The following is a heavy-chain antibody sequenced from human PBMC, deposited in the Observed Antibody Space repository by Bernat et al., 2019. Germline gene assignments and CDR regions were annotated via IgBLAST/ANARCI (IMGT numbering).Heavy chain of an antibody. Sequence: EVQLVETGGGLIQPGGSLRLSCAASGFTVSSNYMSWVRQAPGKGLEWVSVIYSGGSTYYADSVKGRCTISRDNSKNTLYLQMNSLRAEDTAVYYCARGIAAGNDAFDIWGQGTMVTVSS. V-gene: IGHV3-53*02. CDR3: ARGIAAGNDAFDI. CDR2: IYSGGST. J-gene: IGHJ3*02. D-gene: IGHD6-13*01. CDR1: GFTVSSNY.